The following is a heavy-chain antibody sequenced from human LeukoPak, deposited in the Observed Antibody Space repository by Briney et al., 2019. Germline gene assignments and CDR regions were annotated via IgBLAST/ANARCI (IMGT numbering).Heavy chain of an antibody. J-gene: IGHJ4*02. Sequence: PGGSLRLFCAASGFTFSSYGMHWVRQAPGKGLEWVACIRYDGSNKYYADSVKGRFTISRDNSKNALYLQMNSLRAEDTAVYYYAKDPLPRVSTYYFDYWGQGTLVTVSS. V-gene: IGHV3-30*02. CDR1: GFTFSSYG. D-gene: IGHD6-6*01. CDR2: IRYDGSNK. CDR3: AKDPLPRVSTYYFDY.